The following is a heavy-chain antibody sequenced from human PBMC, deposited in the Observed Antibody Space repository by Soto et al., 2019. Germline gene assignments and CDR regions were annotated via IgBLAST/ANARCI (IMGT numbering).Heavy chain of an antibody. CDR1: GLTFSNYA. V-gene: IGHV3-23*01. J-gene: IGHJ2*01. CDR3: ARDPLWGTAMVLWYFDL. CDR2: ISNSGGGT. Sequence: PGGSLRLSCAASGLTFSNYAMSWVRQAPGTGLEWVSSISNSGGGTYYADSVKGRFTISRDNSKNTLYLQMNSLRAEDTAVYYCARDPLWGTAMVLWYFDLWGRGTLVTVSS. D-gene: IGHD5-18*01.